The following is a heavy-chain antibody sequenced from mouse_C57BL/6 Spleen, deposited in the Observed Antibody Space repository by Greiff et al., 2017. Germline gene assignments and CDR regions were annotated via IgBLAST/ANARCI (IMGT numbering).Heavy chain of an antibody. D-gene: IGHD2-3*01. CDR3: ARHDVAGFAY. CDR1: GFTFSDYG. J-gene: IGHJ3*01. Sequence: EVQLVESGGGLVKPGGSRKLSCAASGFTFSDYGMHWVRKAPGKGLEGVAYISSGSSTIYYADTVKGRFPISRDNAKNTLFLQMTSLSSEDTAMYYCARHDVAGFAYWGQGTLVTVSA. CDR2: ISSGSSTI. V-gene: IGHV5-17*01.